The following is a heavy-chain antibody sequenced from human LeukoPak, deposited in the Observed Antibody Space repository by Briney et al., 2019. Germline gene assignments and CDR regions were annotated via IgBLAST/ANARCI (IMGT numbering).Heavy chain of an antibody. CDR1: GGSIRSGDYY. CDR3: ARGGGGFGEFYYYYHYMDV. J-gene: IGHJ6*03. D-gene: IGHD3-10*01. CDR2: IYNSGST. Sequence: KPSETLSLTCTVSGGSIRSGDYYWSWIRQPPGKGLEWIGYIYNSGSTYYNPSLKSRLTISIDTSKNQFSLKLSSVTAADTAVYYCARGGGGFGEFYYYYHYMDVWGKGTTVTVSS. V-gene: IGHV4-30-4*08.